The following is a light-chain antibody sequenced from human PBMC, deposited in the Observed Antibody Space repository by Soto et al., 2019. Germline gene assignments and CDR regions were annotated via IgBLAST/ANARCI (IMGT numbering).Light chain of an antibody. J-gene: IGKJ3*01. CDR3: QQYYSTPPT. V-gene: IGKV4-1*01. CDR1: QSVLYSSNNKNY. Sequence: DIVMTQSPDSLAVSLGERATINCKSSQSVLYSSNNKNYLAWYQQKPGQPPKLLIYWASTRASGVPDRFSGSGFGTDFTLTICSLQAEDVAIYYCQQYYSTPPTFGPGTKVDIK. CDR2: WAS.